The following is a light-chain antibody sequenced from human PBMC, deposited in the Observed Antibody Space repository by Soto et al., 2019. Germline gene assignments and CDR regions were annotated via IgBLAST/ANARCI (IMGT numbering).Light chain of an antibody. CDR2: EVT. Sequence: QSVLTQPASVSRSPGQSITISCTGTSSDVGGYNSVSWYQQHPGRAPKLIIYEVTNRPSGVSSRFSASKSADTASLTISGLQPEDEADYYCSSYTTSTTYVFGTGTKLTVL. CDR1: SSDVGGYNS. V-gene: IGLV2-14*01. CDR3: SSYTTSTTYV. J-gene: IGLJ1*01.